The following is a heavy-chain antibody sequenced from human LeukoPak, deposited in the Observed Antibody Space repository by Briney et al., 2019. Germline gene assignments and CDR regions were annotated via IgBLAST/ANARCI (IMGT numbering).Heavy chain of an antibody. V-gene: IGHV1-18*01. CDR2: ISAYNGNT. Sequence: ASVKVSCKASGYTFTSYGISWVRQAPGQGLEWMGWISAYNGNTNYAQKLQGRVTMTTDTSTSTAYMELRSLRSDDTAVYYCARDLRVRVVPAVPDYYLDYWGQGTLVTVSS. J-gene: IGHJ4*02. D-gene: IGHD2-2*01. CDR1: GYTFTSYG. CDR3: ARDLRVRVVPAVPDYYLDY.